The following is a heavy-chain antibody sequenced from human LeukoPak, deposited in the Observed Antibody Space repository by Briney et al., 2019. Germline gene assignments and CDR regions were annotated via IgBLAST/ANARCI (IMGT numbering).Heavy chain of an antibody. D-gene: IGHD6-13*01. Sequence: ASVKVSCKASGYTFTSYGISWVRQAPGQGLEWMGWISAYNGNTNYAQKLQGRVTMTTDTSTSTAYMELRSLRSDDTAVYYCARGAGIAAAYYYYYMDVWGKGTTVTVSS. V-gene: IGHV1-18*01. CDR2: ISAYNGNT. J-gene: IGHJ6*03. CDR3: ARGAGIAAAYYYYYMDV. CDR1: GYTFTSYG.